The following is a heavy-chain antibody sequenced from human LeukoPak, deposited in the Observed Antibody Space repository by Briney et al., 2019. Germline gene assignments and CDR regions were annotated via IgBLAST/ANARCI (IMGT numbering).Heavy chain of an antibody. Sequence: GGSLRLSCEASGFTFRSFAMSWVRQAPGKGLEWIGFISGGTTEYAASVKGRFTISRDDSTSIAYLQMNSLTTEDTAVYYCSRGSGWLSVYWGQGTLVTVSS. CDR1: GFTFRSFA. D-gene: IGHD6-19*01. CDR3: SRGSGWLSVY. CDR2: ISGGTT. V-gene: IGHV3-49*04. J-gene: IGHJ4*02.